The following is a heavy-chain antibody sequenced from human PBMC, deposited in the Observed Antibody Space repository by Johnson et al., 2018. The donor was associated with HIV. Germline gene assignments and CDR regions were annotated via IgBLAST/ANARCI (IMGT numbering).Heavy chain of an antibody. CDR2: IKQDGSEK. D-gene: IGHD2/OR15-2a*01. V-gene: IGHV3-7*01. CDR3: AKNSAAFDI. CDR1: GFTFRSYW. Sequence: VQLVESGGGLVQPGVSLRLSSAASGFTFRSYWMSCVRQDPGKGLEWVANIKQDGSEKYYLESVKGRFTIAIDNSKNTLYLQMNSLRAEDTAVYYCAKNSAAFDIWGQGTMVTVSS. J-gene: IGHJ3*02.